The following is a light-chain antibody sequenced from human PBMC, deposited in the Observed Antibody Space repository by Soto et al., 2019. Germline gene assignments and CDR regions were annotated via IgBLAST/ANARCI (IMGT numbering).Light chain of an antibody. CDR1: QSLRGW. Sequence: DIQMTQSPSTLSASVGDRVTITCRASQSLRGWLAWYQQRPGKAPKALIYDASTLASGVPSRFNGSGSGTEFTLTISSLQSEDFAVYFCQQYNNWPITFGQGTRLEIK. J-gene: IGKJ5*01. V-gene: IGKV1-5*01. CDR3: QQYNNWPIT. CDR2: DAS.